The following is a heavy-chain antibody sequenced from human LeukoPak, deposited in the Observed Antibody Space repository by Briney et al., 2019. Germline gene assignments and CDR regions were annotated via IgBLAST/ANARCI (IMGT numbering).Heavy chain of an antibody. CDR1: GLTLSTYW. V-gene: IGHV3-74*01. CDR3: ARAKRPRDYYYYGMDV. Sequence: GGSRRLSCAASGLTLSTYWMFWVRQVPGKGLVWVSRTNSEGRSKIYADSVKGPSTLSTGTAKNPLYLQMNSLRAEDTAVYYCARAKRPRDYYYYGMDVWGQGTTVTVSS. D-gene: IGHD5-24*01. J-gene: IGHJ6*02. CDR2: TNSEGRSK.